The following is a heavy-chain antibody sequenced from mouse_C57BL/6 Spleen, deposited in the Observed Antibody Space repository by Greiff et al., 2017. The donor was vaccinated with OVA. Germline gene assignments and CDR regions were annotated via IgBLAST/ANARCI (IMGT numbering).Heavy chain of an antibody. CDR3: ARAKCVTPVVYWYFDV. Sequence: QVQLQQPGTELVKPGASVKLSCKASGYTFTSYWMHWVKQRPGQGLEWIGNINPSNGGTNYNEKFKSKATLTVDNSSSTAYMQLSSLTSEDSAVYYCARAKCVTPVVYWYFDVWGTGTTVTVSS. CDR1: GYTFTSYW. V-gene: IGHV1-53*01. D-gene: IGHD1-1*01. J-gene: IGHJ1*03. CDR2: INPSNGGT.